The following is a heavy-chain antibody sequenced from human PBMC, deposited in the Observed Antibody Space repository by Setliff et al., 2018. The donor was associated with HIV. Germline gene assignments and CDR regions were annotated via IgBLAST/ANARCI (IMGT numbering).Heavy chain of an antibody. CDR3: AKAWGSGYPAFESALMFDV. V-gene: IGHV3-23*01. Sequence: GESLKISCKGLGYTFTDFSIAWVRQVPGKGLEWVSATTSNGRTTDYAESVRGRFILSRDHSGNTLYLQMTSLRAEDTATYYCAKAWGSGYPAFESALMFDVWGQGTLVTVSS. J-gene: IGHJ4*02. CDR2: TTSNGRTT. CDR1: GYTFTDFS. D-gene: IGHD3-16*01.